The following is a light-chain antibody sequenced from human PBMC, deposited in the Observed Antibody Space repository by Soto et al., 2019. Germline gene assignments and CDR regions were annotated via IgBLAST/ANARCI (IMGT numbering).Light chain of an antibody. J-gene: IGLJ3*02. Sequence: QLVLTQSSSASASLGSSVKLTCTLSSGHNDYVIAWHQQQPGKAPRYLMKVEGSGSHNKGSGVHDRFSGSSSGADRYLTISNVHFEDEADYYCETWDSFTRVFGGGTKVTVL. CDR1: SGHNDYV. CDR3: ETWDSFTRV. V-gene: IGLV4-60*02. CDR2: VEGSGSH.